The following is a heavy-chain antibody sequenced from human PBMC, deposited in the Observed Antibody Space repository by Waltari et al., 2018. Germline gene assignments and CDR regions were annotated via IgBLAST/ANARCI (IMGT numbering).Heavy chain of an antibody. CDR3: ARRYSYGPMDV. Sequence: QVQLQESGPGLVKPSETLSLTCTVSGGSISSYYWSWIRQPPGKGLEWIGYIYYSGSTNYNPSLKSRVTISVDTSKNQFSLKLSSVTAADTAVYYCARRYSYGPMDVWGKGTTVIVSS. J-gene: IGHJ6*04. D-gene: IGHD5-18*01. CDR1: GGSISSYY. CDR2: IYYSGST. V-gene: IGHV4-59*01.